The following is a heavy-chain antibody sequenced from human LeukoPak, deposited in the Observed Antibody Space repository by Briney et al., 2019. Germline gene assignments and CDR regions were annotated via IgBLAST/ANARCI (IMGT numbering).Heavy chain of an antibody. D-gene: IGHD3-3*01. V-gene: IGHV4-39*01. CDR3: ARLELDFWSGYSYYFDY. CDR1: GGSISSSSYY. CDR2: IYYSGST. J-gene: IGHJ4*02. Sequence: PSETLSLTCTVSGGSISSSSYYWGWLRQPPGKGLEWIGGIYYSGSTYYNPSLKSRVTISVDTSKNQFSLKLSSVTAADTAVYYCARLELDFWSGYSYYFDYWGQGTLVTVSS.